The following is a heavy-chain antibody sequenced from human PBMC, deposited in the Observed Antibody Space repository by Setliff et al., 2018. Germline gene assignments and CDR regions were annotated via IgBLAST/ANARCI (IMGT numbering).Heavy chain of an antibody. D-gene: IGHD5-18*01. CDR3: AREGVDTRSSTDYRYYMDV. J-gene: IGHJ6*03. CDR2: TIPMFGTT. CDR1: GYSFTIYG. Sequence: GASVKVSCKASGYSFTIYGITWVRQAPGQGLEWMGGTIPMFGTTNYAQKFQGRVTIITDASTSTSYMALSSLTSADTAVYYCAREGVDTRSSTDYRYYMDVWGKGTTVTVSS. V-gene: IGHV1-69*05.